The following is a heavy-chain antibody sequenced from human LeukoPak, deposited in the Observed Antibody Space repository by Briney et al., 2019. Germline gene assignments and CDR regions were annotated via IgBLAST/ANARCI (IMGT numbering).Heavy chain of an antibody. V-gene: IGHV1-46*01. Sequence: ASVTVSCKASGYTFTSYYMHWVRQAAGQGLEWMGIINPSGGSTSYAQKFQGRVTMTRDTSTSTVYMQLSSLRSEDTAVYYSARESVRGYCSGGSGYSGPFYIWGQETPGTVSS. D-gene: IGHD2-15*01. CDR2: INPSGGST. CDR1: GYTFTSYY. CDR3: ARESVRGYCSGGSGYSGPFYI. J-gene: IGHJ3*02.